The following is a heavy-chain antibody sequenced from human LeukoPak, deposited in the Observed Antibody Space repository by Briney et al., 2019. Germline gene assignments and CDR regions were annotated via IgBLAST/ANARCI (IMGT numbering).Heavy chain of an antibody. Sequence: PGGSLRLSCAASGFTFSNYGMSWVRQAPGKGLEEVSLIGATGVDTYYADSVKGRFIISRDNSKNIVYLQMKSLRAEDTAVYYCAKGEKILLWFGESFDYWGQGTLVTVSS. CDR1: GFTFSNYG. D-gene: IGHD3-10*01. J-gene: IGHJ4*02. CDR3: AKGEKILLWFGESFDY. CDR2: IGATGVDT. V-gene: IGHV3-23*01.